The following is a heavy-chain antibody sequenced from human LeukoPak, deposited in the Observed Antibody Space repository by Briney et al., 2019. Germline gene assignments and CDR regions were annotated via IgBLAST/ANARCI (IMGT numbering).Heavy chain of an antibody. CDR2: ISGRSSII. CDR3: ARDQSGHIAGGTDAFEI. J-gene: IGHJ3*02. V-gene: IGHV3-48*04. Sequence: GGSLRLSCTASGFTFGDYAMSWVRQAPGKGPECVSYISGRSSIIYYADSVKGRFTISRDNAKNSLYLQMTGLRAEDTAVYYCARDQSGHIAGGTDAFEIWGQGTMVTASS. CDR1: GFTFGDYA. D-gene: IGHD1-26*01.